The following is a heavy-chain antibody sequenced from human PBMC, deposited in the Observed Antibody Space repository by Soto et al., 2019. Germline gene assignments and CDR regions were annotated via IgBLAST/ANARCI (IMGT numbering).Heavy chain of an antibody. D-gene: IGHD1-26*01. V-gene: IGHV3-23*01. J-gene: IGHJ6*02. Sequence: GSLRLSCAASGFTFSSYAMSWVRQAPGKGLEWVSAISGSGGSTYYADSVKGRFTISRDNSKNTLYLQMNSLRAEDTAVYYCAKIPGSYNYYYYCGMDVWGQGTTVTVSS. CDR1: GFTFSSYA. CDR3: AKIPGSYNYYYYCGMDV. CDR2: ISGSGGST.